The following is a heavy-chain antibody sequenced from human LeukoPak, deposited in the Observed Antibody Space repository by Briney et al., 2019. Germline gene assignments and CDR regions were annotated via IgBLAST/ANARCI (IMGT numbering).Heavy chain of an antibody. CDR1: GYTFTGYY. D-gene: IGHD3-9*01. Sequence: GASVKVSCKASGYTFTGYYMHWVRQAPGQGLEWMGRINPNSGGTNYAQKFQGRVTMTRDTSISTAYMELSRLRSDDTAVYYCARDHNPYIPIDKFDTYSWFDPWGQGTLVTVSS. V-gene: IGHV1-2*06. J-gene: IGHJ5*02. CDR2: INPNSGGT. CDR3: ARDHNPYIPIDKFDTYSWFDP.